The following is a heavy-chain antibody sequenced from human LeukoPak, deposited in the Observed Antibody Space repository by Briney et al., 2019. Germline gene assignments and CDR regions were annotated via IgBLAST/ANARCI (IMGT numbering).Heavy chain of an antibody. Sequence: SETLSLTCAVYGGSFSGYYWSWIRQPLGKGLEWIGEINHSGSTNYNPSLKSRVTISVDTSKNQFSLKLSSVTAADTAVYYCARGRRSGYFDYWGQGTLVTVSS. CDR3: ARGRRSGYFDY. V-gene: IGHV4-34*01. CDR2: INHSGST. CDR1: GGSFSGYY. J-gene: IGHJ4*02.